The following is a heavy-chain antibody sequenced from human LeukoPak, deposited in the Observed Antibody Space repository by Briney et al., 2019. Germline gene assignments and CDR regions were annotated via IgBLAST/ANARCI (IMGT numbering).Heavy chain of an antibody. Sequence: TGGSLRPSCAASGFTVSSNYMSWVRQAPGKGLEWVSVIYSGGSTYYADSVKGRFTISRDNSKNTLYLQMNSLRAEDTAVYYCAGSGSYLSFDYWGQGTLVTVSS. J-gene: IGHJ4*02. CDR2: IYSGGST. CDR1: GFTVSSNY. CDR3: AGSGSYLSFDY. D-gene: IGHD1-26*01. V-gene: IGHV3-53*01.